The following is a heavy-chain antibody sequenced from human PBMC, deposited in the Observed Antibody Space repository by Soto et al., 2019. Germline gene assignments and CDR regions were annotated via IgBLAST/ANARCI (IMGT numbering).Heavy chain of an antibody. D-gene: IGHD2-21*01. Sequence: GSLRLSCAASGFTFISYWMSWVRQPPGKGLEWVANIKQDGSEKYYVDSVKGRFTISRDNAKNSLYLQMNSLRAEDTAVYYCARGAILEGYYYDMDVWGQGNTLTVSS. CDR1: GFTFISYW. J-gene: IGHJ6*02. V-gene: IGHV3-7*05. CDR3: ARGAILEGYYYDMDV. CDR2: IKQDGSEK.